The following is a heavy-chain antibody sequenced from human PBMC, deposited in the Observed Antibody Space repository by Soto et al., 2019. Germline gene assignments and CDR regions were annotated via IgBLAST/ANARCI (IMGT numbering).Heavy chain of an antibody. Sequence: PSETLSLTCTVSGGPISSYYWSWIRQHTGKGLEWIGYIYYSGSTNYNPSLKSRVTISVDTSKNQFSLKLSSVTAADTAVYYCARSEYSSSTYYFDYWGQGTLVTVSS. CDR2: IYYSGST. J-gene: IGHJ4*02. CDR1: GGPISSYY. CDR3: ARSEYSSSTYYFDY. V-gene: IGHV4-59*08. D-gene: IGHD6-6*01.